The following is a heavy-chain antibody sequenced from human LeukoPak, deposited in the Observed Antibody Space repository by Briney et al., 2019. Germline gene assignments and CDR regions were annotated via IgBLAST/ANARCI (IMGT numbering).Heavy chain of an antibody. CDR1: GFTFSNYA. CDR3: VKDLGSAITSALALDV. Sequence: GGSLRLSCVASGFTFSNYAVNWVRQAPGKGLEWVSCISYNGGSAHYADSVKGRFTVSRDNSKNTLYLQMNSLRAEDTAVYYCVKDLGSAITSALALDVWGQGTTVTVSS. D-gene: IGHD2-15*01. V-gene: IGHV3-23*01. J-gene: IGHJ6*02. CDR2: ISYNGGSA.